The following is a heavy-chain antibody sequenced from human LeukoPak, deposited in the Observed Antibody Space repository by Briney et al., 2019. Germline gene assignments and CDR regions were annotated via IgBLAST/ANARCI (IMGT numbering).Heavy chain of an antibody. CDR2: INHSGST. Sequence: PSETLSLTCAVYGGPFSGYYWSWIRQPPGKGLEWIGEINHSGSTNYNPSLKSRVTISVDTSKNRFSLKLSSVTAADTAVYYCARRLAAAGTRSFDYWGQGTLVTVS. CDR3: ARRLAAAGTRSFDY. V-gene: IGHV4-34*01. CDR1: GGPFSGYY. D-gene: IGHD6-13*01. J-gene: IGHJ4*02.